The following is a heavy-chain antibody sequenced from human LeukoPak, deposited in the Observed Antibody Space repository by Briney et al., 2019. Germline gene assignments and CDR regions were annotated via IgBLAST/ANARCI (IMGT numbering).Heavy chain of an antibody. V-gene: IGHV3-33*06. CDR2: IWYDGSTK. Sequence: GRSLRLSCAASGFTFSSYVMHWVRQAPGKGLEWVAVIWYDGSTKYYADSVKGRFTISRDNSRNTLYPQMNSLRAEDTAVYFCAKDEEGVDAFDIWGQGTMVTVSS. CDR3: AKDEEGVDAFDI. CDR1: GFTFSSYV. D-gene: IGHD3-10*01. J-gene: IGHJ3*02.